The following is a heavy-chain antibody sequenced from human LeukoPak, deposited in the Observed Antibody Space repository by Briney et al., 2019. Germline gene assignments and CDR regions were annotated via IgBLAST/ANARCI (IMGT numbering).Heavy chain of an antibody. V-gene: IGHV4-59*12. D-gene: IGHD5-18*01. CDR3: ASESTYRYNY. J-gene: IGHJ4*02. Sequence: PSETLSLTCTVSGGSISSYYWSWIRQPPGKGLEWIGYIYYSGSTNYNPSLKSRVTISVDTSKNQFSLKLSSVTVADTAVYYCASESTYRYNYWGQGTLVTVSS. CDR2: IYYSGST. CDR1: GGSISSYY.